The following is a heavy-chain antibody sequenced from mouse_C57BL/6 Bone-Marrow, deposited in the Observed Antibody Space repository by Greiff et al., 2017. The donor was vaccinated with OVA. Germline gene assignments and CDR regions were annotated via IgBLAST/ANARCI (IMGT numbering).Heavy chain of an antibody. CDR3: ARGDDGYYVGYAMDY. D-gene: IGHD2-3*01. CDR2: IHPNSGST. CDR1: GYTFTSYW. J-gene: IGHJ4*01. Sequence: QVQLQQPGAELVKPGASVKLSCKASGYTFTSYWMHWVKQRPGQGLEWIGMIHPNSGSTNYNEKFKSKATLTVDKSSSTAYMQLSSLTSEDSAVYYCARGDDGYYVGYAMDYWGQGTSVTVSS. V-gene: IGHV1-64*01.